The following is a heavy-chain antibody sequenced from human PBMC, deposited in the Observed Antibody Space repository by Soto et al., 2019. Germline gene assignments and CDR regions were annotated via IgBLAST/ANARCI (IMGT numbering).Heavy chain of an antibody. V-gene: IGHV3-23*01. CDR3: AKEVSLGSTVDLGY. CDR1: GYTFRFFA. J-gene: IGHJ4*02. CDR2: ISGSGGST. D-gene: IGHD7-27*01. Sequence: RGALRFSGAALGYTFRFFATTWVRQSPGKGLEWVSTISGSGGSTYYADAVKGRFSISRDNSMGTLYLQMKSLRVEDTAIYYCAKEVSLGSTVDLGYWGQGTLVTVSS.